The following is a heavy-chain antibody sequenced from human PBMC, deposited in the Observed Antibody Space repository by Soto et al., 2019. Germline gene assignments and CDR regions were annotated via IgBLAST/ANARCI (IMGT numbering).Heavy chain of an antibody. CDR3: ARLEWERDY. D-gene: IGHD1-26*01. CDR2: IYYSGST. V-gene: IGHV4-39*01. J-gene: IGHJ4*02. Sequence: SETLSLTCTVSGGSISSSSYYWGWIRQPPGKGLEWIGSIYYSGSTYYNPSLKSRVTISVDTSKNQFSLKLSSVTAADTAVYYCARLEWERDYWGQGTLVTVSS. CDR1: GGSISSSSYY.